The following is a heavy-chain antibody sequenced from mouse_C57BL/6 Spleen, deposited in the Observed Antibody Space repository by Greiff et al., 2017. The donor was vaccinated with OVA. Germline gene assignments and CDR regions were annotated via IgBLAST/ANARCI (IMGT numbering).Heavy chain of an antibody. CDR3: ARGRITTRYFDY. J-gene: IGHJ2*01. D-gene: IGHD1-1*01. Sequence: VQLQQSGAELVMPGASVKLSCKASGYTFTSYWMHWVKQRPGQGLEWIGEIDPSDSYTNYNQKFKGKSTLTVDKSSSTAYMQLSSLTSEDSAVYYCARGRITTRYFDYWGQGTTLTVSS. CDR2: IDPSDSYT. V-gene: IGHV1-69*01. CDR1: GYTFTSYW.